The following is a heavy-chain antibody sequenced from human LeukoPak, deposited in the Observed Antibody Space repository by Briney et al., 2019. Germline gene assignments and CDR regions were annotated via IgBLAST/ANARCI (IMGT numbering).Heavy chain of an antibody. Sequence: PGGSLRLSCAASGFTVSSNYMSWVRQAPGKGLEWVSVIYSGGSTYYADSVKGRFTISRDNSKNTLYLQMNSLRAEDTAVYYCARDPRLYSSTARNHMDVWGKGTTVTVSS. CDR1: GFTVSSNY. D-gene: IGHD6-13*01. CDR3: ARDPRLYSSTARNHMDV. V-gene: IGHV3-53*01. CDR2: IYSGGST. J-gene: IGHJ6*03.